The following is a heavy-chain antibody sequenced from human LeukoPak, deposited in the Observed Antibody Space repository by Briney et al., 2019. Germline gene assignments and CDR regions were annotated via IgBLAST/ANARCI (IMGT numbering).Heavy chain of an antibody. CDR2: ISSSSTYI. CDR3: ARDPAYYDLLTGYPSGYFDY. CDR1: GFTFSSYS. D-gene: IGHD3-9*01. J-gene: IGHJ4*02. Sequence: PGGSLRLSCAASGFTFSSYSMNWVRQAPGKGLEWVSSISSSSTYIYHADSVKGRFTISRDNAKNSLYLQMNSLRAEDTAVYFCARDPAYYDLLTGYPSGYFDYWGQGTLVTVSS. V-gene: IGHV3-21*01.